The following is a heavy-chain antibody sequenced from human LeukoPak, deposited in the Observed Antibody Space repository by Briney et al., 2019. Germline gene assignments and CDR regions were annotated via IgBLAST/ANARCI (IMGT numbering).Heavy chain of an antibody. CDR2: IYTTGST. J-gene: IGHJ6*03. CDR1: GGSISSDY. CDR3: ARDVKSRRRQWFGELSVYYYYYMDV. V-gene: IGHV4-4*07. Sequence: SETLSLTCTVSGGSISSDYWNWIRQPAGKGLEWIGRIYTTGSTNYSPSLKSRVTMSVDTSKNQFSLKLSSVTAADTAVYYCARDVKSRRRQWFGELSVYYYYYMDVWGKGTTVTISS. D-gene: IGHD3-10*01.